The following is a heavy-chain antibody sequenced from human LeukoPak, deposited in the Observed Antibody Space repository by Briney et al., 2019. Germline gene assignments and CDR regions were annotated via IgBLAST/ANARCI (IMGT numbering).Heavy chain of an antibody. V-gene: IGHV3-23*01. D-gene: IGHD2-2*01. CDR1: GFTFSSYA. CDR3: AKGGCSSTTCYLANP. J-gene: IGHJ5*02. Sequence: HPGGSLRLSCAASGFTFSSYAMSWVRQAPGTGLEWVSAISGSGGSTYYADSVKGRFTVSRDNSKNTLYLQMNSLTAEDTALYYCAKGGCSSTTCYLANPWGQGTLVTVSS. CDR2: ISGSGGST.